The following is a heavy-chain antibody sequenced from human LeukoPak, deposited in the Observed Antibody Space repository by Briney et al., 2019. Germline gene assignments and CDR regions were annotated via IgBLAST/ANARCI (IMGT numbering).Heavy chain of an antibody. J-gene: IGHJ4*02. CDR1: VGPFSGYY. Sequence: SETLSLTCAVHVGPFSGYYWSWVRQPPGKGLEWIGEIDHSGSTNYNPSLKSRVTISVDTSKNQFSLKLSSVTAADTAVYYCARGGGSYPYWGQGTLVTVSS. CDR3: ARGGGSYPY. V-gene: IGHV4-34*01. CDR2: IDHSGST. D-gene: IGHD1-26*01.